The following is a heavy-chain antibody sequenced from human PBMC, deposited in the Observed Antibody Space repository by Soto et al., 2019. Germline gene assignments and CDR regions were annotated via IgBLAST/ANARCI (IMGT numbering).Heavy chain of an antibody. CDR2: INHSGST. CDR1: GGSISSYY. Sequence: SETLSLTCTVSGGSISSYYWSWIRQPPGKGLEWIGEINHSGSTNYNPSLKSRVTISVDTSKNQFSLKLSSVTAADTAVYYCAGGIAARPLGYWGQGTLVTSPQ. J-gene: IGHJ4*02. D-gene: IGHD6-6*01. CDR3: AGGIAARPLGY. V-gene: IGHV4-34*01.